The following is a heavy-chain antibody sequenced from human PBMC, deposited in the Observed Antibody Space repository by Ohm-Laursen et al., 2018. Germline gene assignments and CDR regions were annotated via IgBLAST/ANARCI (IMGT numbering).Heavy chain of an antibody. Sequence: AASVKVSCKVFGYSFTTYGVGWVRQAPGQGLEWIGWINTYNANTKFAQRFQDRVTMTTDTSTNTVNMELRNLTSDDTAVYYCARDRGWEGQHPPDYYGMDVWGQGTTVTVSS. D-gene: IGHD1-26*01. CDR1: GYSFTTYG. J-gene: IGHJ6*02. CDR2: INTYNANT. V-gene: IGHV1-18*01. CDR3: ARDRGWEGQHPPDYYGMDV.